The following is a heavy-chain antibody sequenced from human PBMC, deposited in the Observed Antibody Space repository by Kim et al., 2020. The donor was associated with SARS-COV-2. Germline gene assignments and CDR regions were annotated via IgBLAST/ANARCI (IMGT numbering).Heavy chain of an antibody. Sequence: YADAVKDRFTISRDNAKNSLYLQMNSLRAEDTAVYYCARDPVEYTYYFDYWGQGTLVTVSS. CDR3: ARDPVEYTYYFDY. J-gene: IGHJ4*02. D-gene: IGHD6-6*01. V-gene: IGHV3-21*01.